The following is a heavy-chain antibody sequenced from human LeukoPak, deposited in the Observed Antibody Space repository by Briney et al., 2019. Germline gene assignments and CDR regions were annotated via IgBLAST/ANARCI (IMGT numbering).Heavy chain of an antibody. CDR1: GGSISSYY. Sequence: PSETPSLTCTVSGGSISSYYWSWIRQPPGKGLEWIGYIYYSGSTNYNPSLKSRVTISVDTSKNQFSLKLSSVTAADTAVYYCARLLAYSSSWAYYFDYWGEGPLDPVSS. D-gene: IGHD6-13*01. J-gene: IGHJ4*02. V-gene: IGHV4-59*08. CDR2: IYYSGST. CDR3: ARLLAYSSSWAYYFDY.